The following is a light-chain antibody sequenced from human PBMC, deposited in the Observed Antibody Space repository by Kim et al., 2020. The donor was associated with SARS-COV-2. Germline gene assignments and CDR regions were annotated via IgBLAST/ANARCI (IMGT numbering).Light chain of an antibody. V-gene: IGLV1-40*01. J-gene: IGLJ1*01. CDR1: SSNIGAGYD. CDR2: GNT. CDR3: QSYDSSLSGFYV. Sequence: VTISGTGSSSNIGAGYDVHWYQQLPGTAPKLVIYGNTNRPSGVPDRFSGSKSGTSASLAITGLQAEDEADYYCQSYDSSLSGFYVFGTGTKVTVL.